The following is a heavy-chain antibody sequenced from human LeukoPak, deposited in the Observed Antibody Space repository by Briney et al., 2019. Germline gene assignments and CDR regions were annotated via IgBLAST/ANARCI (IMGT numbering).Heavy chain of an antibody. CDR2: INYSEYT. Sequence: PSETLSLTCAVYGGSFSGYYWNWIRQPPGKGLEWIGEINYSEYTNYNPSLKSRVTISIDTSKIQFSLKLSSVTAADTAVYYCARARIVVVPAMRYYFDYWGQGTLVTVPS. CDR1: GGSFSGYY. J-gene: IGHJ4*02. V-gene: IGHV4-34*01. CDR3: ARARIVVVPAMRYYFDY. D-gene: IGHD2-2*01.